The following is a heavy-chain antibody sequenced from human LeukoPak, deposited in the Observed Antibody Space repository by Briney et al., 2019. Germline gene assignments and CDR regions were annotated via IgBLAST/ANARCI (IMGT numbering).Heavy chain of an antibody. D-gene: IGHD1-26*01. V-gene: IGHV3-23*01. CDR3: AKDYEPLVGVHRWGDWFDP. CDR1: GFIFSSFA. Sequence: PGGSLRLSCAASGFIFSSFAMSWVRQAPGKGLEWASIISGNGDSTHYTDSVKGRFIISRDNSKNTLYLQMNSLRAEDTAVYYCAKDYEPLVGVHRWGDWFDPWGQGTLVTVSP. J-gene: IGHJ5*02. CDR2: ISGNGDST.